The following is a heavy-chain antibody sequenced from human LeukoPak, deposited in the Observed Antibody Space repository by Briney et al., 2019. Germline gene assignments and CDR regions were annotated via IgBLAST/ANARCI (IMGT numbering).Heavy chain of an antibody. J-gene: IGHJ4*02. V-gene: IGHV4-31*03. D-gene: IGHD5-12*01. CDR3: ARDRTGYGHLDY. CDR1: GGSISSGGYY. CDR2: IYYSGST. Sequence: PSQTQSLTCTVSGGSISSGGYYWSWIRQHPGKGLEWIGYIYYSGSTYYNPSLRSRVTISVDTSKNQFSLKLNSVTAADTAVYYCARDRTGYGHLDYWGQGTLVTVSS.